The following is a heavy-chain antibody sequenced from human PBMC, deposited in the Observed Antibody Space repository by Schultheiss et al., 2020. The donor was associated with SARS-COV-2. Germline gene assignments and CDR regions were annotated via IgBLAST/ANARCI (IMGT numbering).Heavy chain of an antibody. CDR2: IYYSGST. J-gene: IGHJ4*02. Sequence: SETLSLTCTVSGGSISSSSYYWGWIRQPTGKGLEWIGSIYYSGSTYYNPSLKSRVTISVDTSKNQFSLKLSSVTAADTAVYYCARPSTGADYFDYWGQGTLVTVSS. D-gene: IGHD7-27*01. CDR3: ARPSTGADYFDY. CDR1: GGSISSSSYY. V-gene: IGHV4-39*01.